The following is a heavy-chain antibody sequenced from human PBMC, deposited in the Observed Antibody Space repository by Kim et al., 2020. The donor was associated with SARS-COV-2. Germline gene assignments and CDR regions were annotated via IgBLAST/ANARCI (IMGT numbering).Heavy chain of an antibody. Sequence: GGSLRLSCAASGFTFSSYEMNWLRQAPGKGLEWVSYISSSGSTIYYADSVKGRFTISRDNAKNSLYLQMNSLRAEDTAVYYCARAGVSDFWSGYQYYFDYWGQGTLVTVSS. CDR2: ISSSGSTI. J-gene: IGHJ4*02. CDR1: GFTFSSYE. CDR3: ARAGVSDFWSGYQYYFDY. D-gene: IGHD3-3*01. V-gene: IGHV3-48*03.